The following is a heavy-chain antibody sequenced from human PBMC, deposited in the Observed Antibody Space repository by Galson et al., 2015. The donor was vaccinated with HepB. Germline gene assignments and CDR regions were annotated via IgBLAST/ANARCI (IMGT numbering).Heavy chain of an antibody. J-gene: IGHJ4*02. V-gene: IGHV3-21*01. D-gene: IGHD2-2*01. CDR2: ISSSSSYI. CDR1: GFTFSSYS. CDR3: ARDCSSTSCYLRGFDY. Sequence: SLRLSCAASGFTFSSYSMNWVRQAPGKGLEWVSSISSSSSYIYYADSVKGRFTISRDNAKNSLYLQMNSLRAEDTAVYYCARDCSSTSCYLRGFDYWGQGTLVTVSS.